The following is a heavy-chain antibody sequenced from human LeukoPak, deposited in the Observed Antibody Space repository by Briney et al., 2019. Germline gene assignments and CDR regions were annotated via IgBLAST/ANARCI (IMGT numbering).Heavy chain of an antibody. D-gene: IGHD1-7*01. CDR3: ARDLVSGTTGFDY. CDR2: ISYDGSNK. CDR1: GFTFSSYA. V-gene: IGHV3-30-3*01. J-gene: IGHJ4*02. Sequence: PGGSLRLSCAASGFTFSSYAMHWVRQAPGKGLEWVAVISYDGSNKYYADSVKGRFTISRDNSRNTLYLQMNSLRAEDTAVYYCARDLVSGTTGFDYWGQGTLVTVSS.